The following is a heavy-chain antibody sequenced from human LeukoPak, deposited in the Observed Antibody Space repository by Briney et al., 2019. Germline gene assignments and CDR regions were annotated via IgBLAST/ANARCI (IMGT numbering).Heavy chain of an antibody. J-gene: IGHJ3*02. CDR1: GFTFSSYG. Sequence: GGSLRLSCAASGFTFSSYGMHWVRQAPGKGLEWVAVISYDGSNKYYADSVKGRFTISRDNSKNTLYLQMNSLRDEDTAVYYCARHTRPGYSGYENAFDIWGQGNMVTVSS. CDR3: ARHTRPGYSGYENAFDI. V-gene: IGHV3-30*03. CDR2: ISYDGSNK. D-gene: IGHD5-12*01.